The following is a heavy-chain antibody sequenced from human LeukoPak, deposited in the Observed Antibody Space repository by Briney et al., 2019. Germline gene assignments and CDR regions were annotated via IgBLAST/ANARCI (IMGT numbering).Heavy chain of an antibody. D-gene: IGHD2-2*01. V-gene: IGHV4-59*12. J-gene: IGHJ5*02. CDR3: AREPTQYCSSTSCYNWFDP. CDR2: IYYSGST. Sequence: SETLSLTCTVSGGSISSYYWSWIRQPPGKGLEWIGSIYYSGSTYYNPSLKSRVTISVDTSKNQFSLKLSSVTAADTAVYYCAREPTQYCSSTSCYNWFDPWGQGTLVTVSS. CDR1: GGSISSYY.